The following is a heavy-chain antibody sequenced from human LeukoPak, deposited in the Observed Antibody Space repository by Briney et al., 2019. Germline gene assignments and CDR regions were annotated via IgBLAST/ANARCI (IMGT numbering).Heavy chain of an antibody. D-gene: IGHD3-22*01. V-gene: IGHV1-2*02. J-gene: IGHJ4*02. Sequence: ASVKVSCKASGYTFTGYYMHWVRQAPGQGLEWMGWINPNSGGTNYAQKFQGRVTMTRDTSISTAYMELSRLRSDDTAVYYCARDLKYYYDSSGQDYWGQGNLVTVSS. CDR2: INPNSGGT. CDR3: ARDLKYYYDSSGQDY. CDR1: GYTFTGYY.